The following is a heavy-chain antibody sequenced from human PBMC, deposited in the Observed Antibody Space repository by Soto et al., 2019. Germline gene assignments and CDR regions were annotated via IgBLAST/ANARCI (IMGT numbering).Heavy chain of an antibody. Sequence: ASVKVSCKASGYTFTTYGISWVRQAPGQGLEWMAWISGRNGNTNYALKIRGRVTMTTDTSTSTAYMEVRGLGSDDTAVYYCVRDEKEYCSTTDCPYFDYWGQGTLVTVSS. CDR1: GYTFTTYG. CDR3: VRDEKEYCSTTDCPYFDY. D-gene: IGHD2-2*01. CDR2: ISGRNGNT. J-gene: IGHJ4*02. V-gene: IGHV1-18*04.